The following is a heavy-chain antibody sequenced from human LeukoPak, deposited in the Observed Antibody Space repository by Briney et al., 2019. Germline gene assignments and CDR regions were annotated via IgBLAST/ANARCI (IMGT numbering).Heavy chain of an antibody. J-gene: IGHJ4*02. D-gene: IGHD2-2*01. CDR3: AKLGGGECSSTSCYPNTLYYFDY. CDR1: GFTFSSHW. CDR2: INRDGSST. V-gene: IGHV3-74*01. Sequence: GGSLRLSCAASGFTFSSHWMHWVRQVPGKGLVWVSRINRDGSSTNYADAVKGRFTISRDNSKNTLYLQMNSLRAEDTAVYYCAKLGGGECSSTSCYPNTLYYFDYWGQGTLVTVSS.